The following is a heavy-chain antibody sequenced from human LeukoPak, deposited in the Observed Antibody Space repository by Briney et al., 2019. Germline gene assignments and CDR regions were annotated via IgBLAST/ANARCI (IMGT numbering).Heavy chain of an antibody. J-gene: IGHJ4*02. V-gene: IGHV1-18*01. CDR2: ISAYXGNT. Sequence: ASVKVSCKASGYTFTSYGISWVRQAPGQGLEWMGWISAYXGNTNYAQXLQGRVTMTTDTSTSTAYMELRSLRSDDTAVYYCAREXWQLWFLYWGQGTLVTVSS. CDR1: GYTFTSYG. CDR3: AREXWQLWFLY. D-gene: IGHD5-18*01.